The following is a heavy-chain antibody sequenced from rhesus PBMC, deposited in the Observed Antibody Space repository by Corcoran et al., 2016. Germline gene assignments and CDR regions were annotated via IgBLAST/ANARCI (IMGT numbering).Heavy chain of an antibody. V-gene: IGHV4-73*01. CDR2: IDGKLANT. D-gene: IGHD4-29*01. J-gene: IGHJ1*01. CDR1: GCSISGYYY. CDR3: ARDSYYGSNYPEYLEF. Sequence: QVKLQQWGEGLVKPSETLSLTCAVYGCSISGYYYGSWIRQAPGKGPEWIGNIDGKLANTNTNPSLKNRVTISSDTSKNQFSMKLVFVTAADRAVDYCARDSYYGSNYPEYLEFWGQGALVTVSS.